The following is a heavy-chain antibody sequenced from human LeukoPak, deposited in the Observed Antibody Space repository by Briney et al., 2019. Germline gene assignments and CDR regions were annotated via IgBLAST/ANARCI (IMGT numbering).Heavy chain of an antibody. CDR2: MSGGGGGR. CDR1: GITHSNYG. D-gene: IGHD3-22*01. V-gene: IGHV3-23*01. J-gene: IGHJ4*02. Sequence: GGSLRLSCAVSGITHSNYGMSWVRQAPGKGLEWVAGMSGGGGGRSYADSVKGRFTISRDNPKNTLYLQMNNLRAEDTAVYFCAKRGVVIRVILVGFHKEAYYFDSWGQGALVTVSS. CDR3: AKRGVVIRVILVGFHKEAYYFDS.